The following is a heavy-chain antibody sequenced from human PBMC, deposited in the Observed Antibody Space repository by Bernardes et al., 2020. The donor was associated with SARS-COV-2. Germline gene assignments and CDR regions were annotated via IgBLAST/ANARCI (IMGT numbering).Heavy chain of an antibody. D-gene: IGHD1-26*01. CDR1: GFTFSSYV. V-gene: IGHV3-23*01. J-gene: IGHJ4*01. CDR2: IGASGDT. Sequence: GGSLRLSCTTSGFTFSSYVMNWVRQAPGKGLEWVSTIGASGDTYYADSVKGRFTISRDNSKNTLYLQMSSLGAEDTAIYYCGKDLMGGLASDYWGHGTLVTVSS. CDR3: GKDLMGGLASDY.